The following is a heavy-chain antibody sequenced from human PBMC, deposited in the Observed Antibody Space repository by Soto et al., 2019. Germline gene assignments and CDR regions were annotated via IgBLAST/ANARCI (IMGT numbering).Heavy chain of an antibody. CDR1: GYTFTGYY. Sequence: GASVKVSCKASGYTFTGYYMHWVRQAPGQGLEWMGWINPNSGGTNYAQKFQGRVTMTRDTSISTAYMELSRLRSDDTAVYYCARKRIAVAGTNYGMDVWGQGTTVTVSS. V-gene: IGHV1-2*02. CDR2: INPNSGGT. CDR3: ARKRIAVAGTNYGMDV. J-gene: IGHJ6*02. D-gene: IGHD6-19*01.